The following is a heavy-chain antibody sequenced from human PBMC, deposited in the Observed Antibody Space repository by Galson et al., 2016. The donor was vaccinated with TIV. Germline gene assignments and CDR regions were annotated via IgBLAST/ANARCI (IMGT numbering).Heavy chain of an antibody. J-gene: IGHJ6*02. V-gene: IGHV3-15*01. D-gene: IGHD3-10*01. CDR2: LKSNIDGGTP. CDR3: ATEYYLASGTDPLVGYKGMDV. Sequence: SLRLSCAASGFTFSNAWMSWIRQAPGKGLEWVGRLKSNIDGGTPDYAAPVQGRFIVSRDDSRNTLFLDMNSLKTDDTALYFCATEYYLASGTDPLVGYKGMDVWGQGTTVTVSS. CDR1: GFTFSNAW.